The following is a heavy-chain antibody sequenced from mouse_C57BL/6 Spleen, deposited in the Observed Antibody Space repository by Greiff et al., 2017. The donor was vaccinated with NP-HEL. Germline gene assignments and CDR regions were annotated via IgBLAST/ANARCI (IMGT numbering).Heavy chain of an antibody. CDR3: KRDYYNGGSYGDYCDV. CDR1: GYTFTDYE. V-gene: IGHV1-15*01. Sequence: VQLQQSGAELVRPGASVTLSCTASGYTFTDYEMHWVKQTPVHGLEWIGSIDPETGGTAYNQKFTGKAILTADNSTNTAYMWLRRLPSKDSAVYYCKRDYYNGGSYGDYCDVGGTGTTVTVSS. CDR2: IDPETGGT. D-gene: IGHD1-1*01. J-gene: IGHJ1*03.